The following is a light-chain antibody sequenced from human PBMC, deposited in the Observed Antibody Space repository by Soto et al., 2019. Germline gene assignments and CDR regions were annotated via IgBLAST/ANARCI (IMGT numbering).Light chain of an antibody. CDR1: QSVSSY. CDR3: QQRSNWPLLFT. J-gene: IGKJ3*01. Sequence: EILLTKSPAPPFLSPGEKTTLSCRASQSVSSYLAWYQQKPGQAPRLLIYDASNRATGIPARFSGSGSGTDFTLTISSLEPEDFAVYYCQQRSNWPLLFTFGPGTKVD. CDR2: DAS. V-gene: IGKV3-11*01.